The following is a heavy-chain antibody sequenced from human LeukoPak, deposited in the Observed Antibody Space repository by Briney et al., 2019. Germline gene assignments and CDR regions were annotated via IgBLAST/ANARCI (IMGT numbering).Heavy chain of an antibody. CDR2: ISWNSGSI. Sequence: GGSLRLSCAASGFTFDDYAMHWVRQAPGKGLEWVSGISWNSGSIGYADSVKGRFTISRDNAKNSLYLQMNSLRAEDTALYYCAKDIGYYYFDYWGQGTLVTVSS. D-gene: IGHD1-1*01. V-gene: IGHV3-9*01. J-gene: IGHJ4*02. CDR1: GFTFDDYA. CDR3: AKDIGYYYFDY.